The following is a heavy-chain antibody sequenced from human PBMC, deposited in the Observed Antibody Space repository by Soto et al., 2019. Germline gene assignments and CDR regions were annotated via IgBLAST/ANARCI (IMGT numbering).Heavy chain of an antibody. J-gene: IGHJ6*02. D-gene: IGHD3-10*01. Sequence: QVQLVESGGGVVQPGRSLRLSCAASGFTFRSYGMHWVRQAPGKGLEWVAVISYDGSNKYYADSVKGRFTISRDNSANMVYLQMNSVRAEDTAGYYCAKKYGSGSLFYGMDVWGQGTTVTVSS. CDR1: GFTFRSYG. CDR2: ISYDGSNK. V-gene: IGHV3-30*18. CDR3: AKKYGSGSLFYGMDV.